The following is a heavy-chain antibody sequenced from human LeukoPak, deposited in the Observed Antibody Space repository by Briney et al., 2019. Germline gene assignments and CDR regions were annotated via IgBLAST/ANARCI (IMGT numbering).Heavy chain of an antibody. CDR1: GFTFSSYA. CDR3: AKDSRAHCGGCEFDI. Sequence: LHGGSLRLSCAASGFTFSSYAMSWVRQAPGKGLEWVSAISGSGGSTYYADSVKGRFTISRDNSKNTLYLQMNSLRAENTAVYYCAKDSRAHCGGCEFDIWGQGTMVTVSS. V-gene: IGHV3-23*01. J-gene: IGHJ3*02. D-gene: IGHD2-21*01. CDR2: ISGSGGST.